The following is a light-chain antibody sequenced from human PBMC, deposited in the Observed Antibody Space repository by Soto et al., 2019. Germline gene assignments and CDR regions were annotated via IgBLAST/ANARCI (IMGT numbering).Light chain of an antibody. Sequence: DIVLTQSPGTLSLSPGERATLSCRASETVNNNFLGWYHQKPGQAPRLLLFAASRRATGIPDRFIGSGSGTDFTLTISRLEPEDFGVYYCQQYGSSPPYTFGQGTKLEIK. CDR2: AAS. CDR3: QQYGSSPPYT. CDR1: ETVNNNF. V-gene: IGKV3-20*01. J-gene: IGKJ2*01.